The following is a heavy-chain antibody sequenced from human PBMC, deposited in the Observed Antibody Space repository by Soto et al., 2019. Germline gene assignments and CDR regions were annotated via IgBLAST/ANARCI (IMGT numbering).Heavy chain of an antibody. V-gene: IGHV1-69*01. CDR1: GGSFSSYA. CDR2: IIPIVGTG. CDR3: ARDMRAAGRPGMDV. D-gene: IGHD6-13*01. J-gene: IGHJ6*02. Sequence: QVQLVQSGAEVKKPGSSVKVSCKASGGSFSSYAISWVRQAPGQGLEWMGGIIPIVGTGNYAQNFQGRVTITADESTSTAYMERSSLRSEDTAMYYFARDMRAAGRPGMDVWGQGTTDTVSS.